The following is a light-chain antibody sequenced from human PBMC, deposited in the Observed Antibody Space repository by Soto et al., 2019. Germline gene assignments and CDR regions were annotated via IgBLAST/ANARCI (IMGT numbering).Light chain of an antibody. CDR3: QQSYRTPLA. Sequence: DIQMTQSPSSLSASVGDRVTITCRASQSIRHNLNWYQQKPGKAPKLLIHTASTLQSGVPSRFSGSGSGTDFTLTISSLQPEDFATYYCQQSYRTPLAFGQGAKLEIK. J-gene: IGKJ2*01. V-gene: IGKV1-39*01. CDR1: QSIRHN. CDR2: TAS.